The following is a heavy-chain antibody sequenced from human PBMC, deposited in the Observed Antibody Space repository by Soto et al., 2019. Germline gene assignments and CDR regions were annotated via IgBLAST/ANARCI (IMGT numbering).Heavy chain of an antibody. J-gene: IGHJ4*02. CDR3: ARNLFDSRGYPPEV. Sequence: TSETLSLTCTFSGVSISSGKWWSWVRQPPGEGLEWIGEIFHTGNTDYKPSLKSRVSILLDKSKNQFSLNLDSVTAADTAVYYCARNLFDSRGYPPEVWGQGILVTVSS. V-gene: IGHV4-4*02. D-gene: IGHD3-22*01. CDR1: GVSISSGKW. CDR2: IFHTGNT.